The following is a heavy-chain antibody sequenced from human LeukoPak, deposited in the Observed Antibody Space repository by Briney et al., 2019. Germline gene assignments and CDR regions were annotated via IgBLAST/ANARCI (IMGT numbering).Heavy chain of an antibody. CDR2: IIPIFGTA. D-gene: IGHD4-17*01. V-gene: IGHV1-69*13. Sequence: SVKVSCKASGGTFSIYAISWVRQAPGQGLEWMGGIIPIFGTANYAQKFQGRVTITADESTSTAYMELSSLRSEDTAVYYCARGGGPWGYGDYERFFDYWGQGTLVTVSS. CDR3: ARGGGPWGYGDYERFFDY. CDR1: GGTFSIYA. J-gene: IGHJ4*02.